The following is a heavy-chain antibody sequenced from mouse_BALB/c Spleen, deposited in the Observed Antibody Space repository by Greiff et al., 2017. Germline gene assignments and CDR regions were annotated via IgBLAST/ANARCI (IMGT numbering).Heavy chain of an antibody. CDR3: ARGYGNSFDY. Sequence: EVQVVESGGGLVQPGGSRKLSCAASGFTFSSFGMHWVRQAPEKGLEWVAYISSGSSTIYYADTVKGRFTISRDNPKNTLFLQMTSLRSEDTAMYYCARGYGNSFDYWGQGTTLTVSS. CDR2: ISSGSSTI. J-gene: IGHJ2*01. V-gene: IGHV5-17*02. CDR1: GFTFSSFG. D-gene: IGHD2-10*02.